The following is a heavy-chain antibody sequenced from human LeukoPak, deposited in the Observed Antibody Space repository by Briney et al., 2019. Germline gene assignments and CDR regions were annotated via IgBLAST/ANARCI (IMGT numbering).Heavy chain of an antibody. CDR3: ARDFASASELDY. J-gene: IGHJ4*02. D-gene: IGHD3-3*01. Sequence: SQTLSLTCAISGDSVSSNNVAWNWIRQSPSRGLEWLGRTYFRSMWYNDYAIFVKGRLTIDPDTSRNQFSLQLNSVTPEDTAVYYCARDFASASELDYWGQGILVTVSS. CDR2: TYFRSMWYN. V-gene: IGHV6-1*01. CDR1: GDSVSSNNVA.